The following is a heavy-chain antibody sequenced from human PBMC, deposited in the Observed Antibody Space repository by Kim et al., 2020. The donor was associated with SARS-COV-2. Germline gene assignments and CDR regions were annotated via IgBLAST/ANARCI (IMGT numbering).Heavy chain of an antibody. CDR3: AKGLESSGYYGSFDY. J-gene: IGHJ4*01. V-gene: IGHV3-30*18. D-gene: IGHD3-22*01. CDR1: GFTFSSYG. Sequence: GGSLRLSCAASGFTFSSYGMHWVRQAPGKGLEWVAVISYDGSNKYYADSVKGRFTISRDNSKNTLYLQMNSLRAEDTAVYYCAKGLESSGYYGSFDYWG. CDR2: ISYDGSNK.